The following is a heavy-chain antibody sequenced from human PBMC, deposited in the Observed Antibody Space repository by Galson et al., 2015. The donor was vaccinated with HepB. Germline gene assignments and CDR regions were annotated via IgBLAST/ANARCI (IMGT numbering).Heavy chain of an antibody. CDR3: ARLVDGYKDY. CDR1: GYTFSSYS. J-gene: IGHJ4*02. CDR2: ISAYNGNT. Sequence: SVKVSCKASGYTFSSYSINWVRQAPGQGLEWMGWISAYNGNTNYAQNLQDRVTMTTDTSTSTAYMELRSLRSDDTAIYYCARLVDGYKDYWGQGTLVTVSS. D-gene: IGHD5-24*01. V-gene: IGHV1-18*01.